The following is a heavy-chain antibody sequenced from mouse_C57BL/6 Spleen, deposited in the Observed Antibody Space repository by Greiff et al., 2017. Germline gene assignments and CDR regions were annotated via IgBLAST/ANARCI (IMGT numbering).Heavy chain of an antibody. CDR1: GYTFTGYW. Sequence: QVQLQQSGAELAKPGASVKLSCKASGYTFTGYWMHWVKQRPGQGLEWIGYINPSSGYTKYNQKFKDKATLTADKSTSTAYMQLSSLTYEDAAVYYCARAGYYGSSQLDVWGTGTTVTVSS. V-gene: IGHV1-7*01. D-gene: IGHD1-1*01. CDR2: INPSSGYT. J-gene: IGHJ1*03. CDR3: ARAGYYGSSQLDV.